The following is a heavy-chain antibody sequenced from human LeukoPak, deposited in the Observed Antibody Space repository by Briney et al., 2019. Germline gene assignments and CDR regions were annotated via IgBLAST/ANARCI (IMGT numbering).Heavy chain of an antibody. CDR3: ATSEGFDY. Sequence: GSLRLSCAASGFTFSSYGMHWVRQAPGRGLEWVAVIPYDGSNKYYADSVKGRFTISRDNSKNTLYLQMNSLRAEDTAVYYCATSEGFDYWGQGTLVTVSS. CDR2: IPYDGSNK. J-gene: IGHJ4*02. V-gene: IGHV3-30*03. D-gene: IGHD6-19*01. CDR1: GFTFSSYG.